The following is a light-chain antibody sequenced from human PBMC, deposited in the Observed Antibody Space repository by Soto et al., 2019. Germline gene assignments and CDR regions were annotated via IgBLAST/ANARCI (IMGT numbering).Light chain of an antibody. J-gene: IGLJ1*01. CDR2: GVT. CDR3: LSHRSGDSPV. CDR1: ISDIRAYNY. V-gene: IGLV2-14*01. Sequence: QSPLTQPASVSGSPGQSGTISCTGTISDIRAYNYVSWYQQYPGKAPKLMIYGVTNRPSGVSNRFSGSKTGNTASLTISGLQAEDEADYYCLSHRSGDSPVFGTGTKVTVL.